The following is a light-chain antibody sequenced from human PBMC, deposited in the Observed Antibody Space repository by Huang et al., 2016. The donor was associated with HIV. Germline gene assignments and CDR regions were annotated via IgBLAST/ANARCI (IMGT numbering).Light chain of an antibody. CDR3: QQYDTWPIT. CDR2: SAS. J-gene: IGKJ3*01. V-gene: IGKV3-15*01. Sequence: EIVMTQSPATLSVSPGERVTLSCRASQSGSNNLAWYQQKPGQAPRLLVYSASTRATGVPARFSGSGSGTDFTLTITSLQSEHFAVYYCQQYDTWPITFGPGTRVDSK. CDR1: QSGSNN.